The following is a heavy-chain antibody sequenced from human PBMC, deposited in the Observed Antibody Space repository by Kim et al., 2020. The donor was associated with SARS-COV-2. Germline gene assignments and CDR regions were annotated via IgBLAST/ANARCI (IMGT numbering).Heavy chain of an antibody. CDR2: IDCGNGNT. V-gene: IGHV1-3*01. J-gene: IGHJ4*02. CDR3: LGGYYFDY. D-gene: IGHD2-15*01. Sequence: ASVKVSCKTSGHTFTRDSIHWVRQAPGQRFEWMGGIDCGNGNTKYSQKFQVRVTFTRDTSASTAYMELSSLRSEDSAVYYCLGGYYFDYWGQGTLITVSS. CDR1: GHTFTRDS.